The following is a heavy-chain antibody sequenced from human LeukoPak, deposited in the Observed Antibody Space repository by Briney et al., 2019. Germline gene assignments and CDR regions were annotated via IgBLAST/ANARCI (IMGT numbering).Heavy chain of an antibody. J-gene: IGHJ4*02. CDR2: IDTSSSTI. V-gene: IGHV3-48*04. CDR1: GFTFSSYS. Sequence: GGSLRLSCVASGFTFSSYSMSWVRQAPGKGLEWVSYIDTSSSTIYYADSVKGRFTISRDNAKNSLYLQMKSLRAEDTTVYYCARVNLNSSTWFNFDYWGQGTLVTVSS. D-gene: IGHD6-13*01. CDR3: ARVNLNSSTWFNFDY.